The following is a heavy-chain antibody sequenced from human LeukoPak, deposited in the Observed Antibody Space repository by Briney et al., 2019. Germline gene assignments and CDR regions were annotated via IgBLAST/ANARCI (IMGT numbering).Heavy chain of an antibody. CDR2: IYYSGST. CDR1: GGSISSYY. D-gene: IGHD5-18*01. CDR3: ARTTEGGYTYGYFYYYYMDV. V-gene: IGHV4-59*01. J-gene: IGHJ6*03. Sequence: SETLSLTCTVSGGSISSYYWNWIRQPPGKGLDWIGYIYYSGSTNYNPSLKSRVTISVDTSKNQFSLKLSSVTAADTAVYYCARTTEGGYTYGYFYYYYMDVWGKGTTVTISS.